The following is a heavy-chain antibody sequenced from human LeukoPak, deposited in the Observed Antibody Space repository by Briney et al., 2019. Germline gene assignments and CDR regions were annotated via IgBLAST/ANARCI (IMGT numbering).Heavy chain of an antibody. Sequence: ASVKVSCKASGYTFTSYNINWVRQATGHGLEWMGWMNPNSGNTGYAQKFQGRVTMTRNTSISTAYMELSSLRSEDTAVYYCARGLGSNDLGNYWGQGTLVTVSS. J-gene: IGHJ4*02. V-gene: IGHV1-8*01. D-gene: IGHD1-1*01. CDR2: MNPNSGNT. CDR1: GYTFTSYN. CDR3: ARGLGSNDLGNY.